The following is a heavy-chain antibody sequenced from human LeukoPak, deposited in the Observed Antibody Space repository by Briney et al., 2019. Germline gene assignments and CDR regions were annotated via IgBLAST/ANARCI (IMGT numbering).Heavy chain of an antibody. V-gene: IGHV1-8*01. CDR1: GHTFTIYD. CDR3: ARGWWDYYGSGSPRDY. D-gene: IGHD3-10*01. J-gene: IGHJ4*02. CDR2: MNPNSGNT. Sequence: ASVKVFCKASGHTFTIYDIPWARHATGQGLVWMGWMNPNSGNTGYAQKFQGRVTMTRNTSISTAYMELSSLRSEDTAVYYCARGWWDYYGSGSPRDYWGQGTLVTVSS.